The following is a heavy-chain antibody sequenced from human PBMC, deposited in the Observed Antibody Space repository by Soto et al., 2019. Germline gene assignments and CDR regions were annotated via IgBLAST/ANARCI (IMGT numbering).Heavy chain of an antibody. J-gene: IGHJ6*02. CDR1: GFTFSSYG. D-gene: IGHD2-21*02. CDR2: IWYDGSNK. CDR3: ARDPEVVTAIRYYYYYYGMDV. Sequence: QVQLVESGGGVVQPGRSLRLSCAASGFTFSSYGMHWVRQAPGKGLEWVAVIWYDGSNKYYADSVKGRFTISRDNSKNTLYLQMNSLRAEDTAVYYCARDPEVVTAIRYYYYYYGMDVWGQGTTVTVSS. V-gene: IGHV3-33*01.